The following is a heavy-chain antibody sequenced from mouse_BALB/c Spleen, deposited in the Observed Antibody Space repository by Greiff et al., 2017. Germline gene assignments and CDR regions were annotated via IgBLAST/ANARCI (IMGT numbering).Heavy chain of an antibody. CDR3: ARREGNYDYAMDY. CDR1: GFTFSSYY. J-gene: IGHJ4*01. CDR2: INSNGGST. V-gene: IGHV5-6-2*01. Sequence: EVQVVESGGGLVKLGGSLKLSCAASGFTFSSYYMSWVRQTPEKRLELVAAINSNGGSTYYPDTVKGRFTISRDNAKNTLYLQMSSLKSEDTALYYCARREGNYDYAMDYWGQGTSVTVSS. D-gene: IGHD2-1*01.